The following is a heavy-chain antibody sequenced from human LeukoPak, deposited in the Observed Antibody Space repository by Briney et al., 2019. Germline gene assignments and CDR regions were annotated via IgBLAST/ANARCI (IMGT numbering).Heavy chain of an antibody. Sequence: GGSLRLSCAASGFTFSSYGMHWVRQAPGKGLEWVAVISYDGSNKYYADSVKGRFTISRDNSKNTLYLQMNSLRAEDTAVYYCAKDGFHSGYDVGPFDYWGQGTLVTVSS. CDR1: GFTFSSYG. V-gene: IGHV3-30*18. CDR3: AKDGFHSGYDVGPFDY. J-gene: IGHJ4*02. D-gene: IGHD5-12*01. CDR2: ISYDGSNK.